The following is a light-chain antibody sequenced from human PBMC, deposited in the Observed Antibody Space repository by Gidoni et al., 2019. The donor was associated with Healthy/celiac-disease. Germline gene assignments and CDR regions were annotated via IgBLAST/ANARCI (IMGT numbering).Light chain of an antibody. CDR3: AAWDDSLNWV. V-gene: IGLV1-47*01. CDR1: SSNIGSNY. Sequence: QSVLTQPPSASGTPGQRVTISCSGSSSNIGSNYVYWYQQLPGTAPQLLIYRNHQRPSGVPDLFSGSKSGTSASLAISGLRSEDEADYYCAAWDDSLNWVFGGGTKLTVL. CDR2: RNH. J-gene: IGLJ3*02.